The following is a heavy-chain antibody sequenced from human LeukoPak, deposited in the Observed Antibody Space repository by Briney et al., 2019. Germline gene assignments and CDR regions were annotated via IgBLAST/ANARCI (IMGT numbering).Heavy chain of an antibody. D-gene: IGHD3-10*01. CDR3: ARSYYYGSGTSRPFDP. CDR2: INHSGGT. CDR1: GGSFSGYY. V-gene: IGHV4-34*01. J-gene: IGHJ5*02. Sequence: SSETLSLTCAVYGGSFSGYYWSWIRQPPGKGLEWIGEINHSGGTNYNPSLKSRVTISVDTSKNQFSLKLSSVTAADTAVYYCARSYYYGSGTSRPFDPWGQGTLVTVSS.